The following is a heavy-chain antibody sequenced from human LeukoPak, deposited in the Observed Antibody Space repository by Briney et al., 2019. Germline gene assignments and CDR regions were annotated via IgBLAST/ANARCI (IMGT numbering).Heavy chain of an antibody. CDR3: ARLKYDSDGHPLDY. J-gene: IGHJ4*02. V-gene: IGHV5-10-1*01. CDR2: IDPSDSYS. Sequence: GESLKISCEGSGYSFTNYWITWVRQMPGKALEWMGRIDPSDSYSIYSPSFQGHVTFAADKSISAAYLQWSSLKASDTAIYYCARLKYDSDGHPLDYWGQGTLVTVSS. CDR1: GYSFTNYW. D-gene: IGHD3-22*01.